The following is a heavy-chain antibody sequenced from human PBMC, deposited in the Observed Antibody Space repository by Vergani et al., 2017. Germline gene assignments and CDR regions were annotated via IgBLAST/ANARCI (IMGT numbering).Heavy chain of an antibody. CDR1: GYTFTGYY. CDR2: INPNSGGT. CDR3: VKDGRMVEKADYHYYMDV. J-gene: IGHJ6*03. D-gene: IGHD2-15*01. V-gene: IGHV1-2*06. Sequence: QVQLVQSGAEVKKPGASVKVSCKASGYTFTGYYMHWVRQAPGQGLEWMGRINPNSGGTNYAQKFQGRVTMTRDTSISTAYMELSRLRSDDTAVYYCVKDGRMVEKADYHYYMDVWGKGTTVTVSS.